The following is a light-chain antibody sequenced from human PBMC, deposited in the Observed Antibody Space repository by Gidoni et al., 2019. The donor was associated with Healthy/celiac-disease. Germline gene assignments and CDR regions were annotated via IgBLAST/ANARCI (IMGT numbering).Light chain of an antibody. CDR1: QSVSSSY. Sequence: EIVLTQSPGTLSLSPGERATLSCRASQSVSSSYLAWYQQKPGQAPRLLIYGASSRATGIPDSFSGSESGTDFTLTISRLEPEDFAVYYCQRYGSSPLYTFGQGTKLEIK. CDR2: GAS. J-gene: IGKJ2*01. CDR3: QRYGSSPLYT. V-gene: IGKV3-20*01.